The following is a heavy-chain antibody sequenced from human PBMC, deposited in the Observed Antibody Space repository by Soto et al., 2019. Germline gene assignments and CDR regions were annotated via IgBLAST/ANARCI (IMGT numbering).Heavy chain of an antibody. Sequence: DKGKGLEWVSAISGSGGSTYYADSVKGRFTISRDNSKNTLYLQMNSRRGEDTAVYHCALFLAAYYYVCGGCNVFAFLRKRTPDL. CDR2: ISGSGGST. V-gene: IGHV3-23*01. CDR3: ALFLAAYYYVCGGCNVFAFLRKRTPDL. D-gene: IGHD3-22*01. J-gene: IGHJ2*01.